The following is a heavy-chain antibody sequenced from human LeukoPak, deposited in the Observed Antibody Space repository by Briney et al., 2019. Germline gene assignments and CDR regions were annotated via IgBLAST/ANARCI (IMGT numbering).Heavy chain of an antibody. J-gene: IGHJ5*02. CDR3: ARSDRVADLAWFDP. CDR1: GGSISSGGYY. V-gene: IGHV4-31*03. CDR2: IYYSGST. D-gene: IGHD5-12*01. Sequence: SETLSLTCTVPGGSISSGGYYWSWIRQHPGKGLEWIGYIYYSGSTYYNPSLKSRVTISVDTSKNQFSLKLSSVTAADTAAYYCARSDRVADLAWFDPWGQGTLVTVSS.